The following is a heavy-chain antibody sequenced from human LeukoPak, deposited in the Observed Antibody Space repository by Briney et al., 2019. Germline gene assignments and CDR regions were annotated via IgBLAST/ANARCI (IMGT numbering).Heavy chain of an antibody. J-gene: IGHJ2*01. CDR2: INHSGST. D-gene: IGHD3-22*01. CDR1: GGSISSGASD. V-gene: IGHV4-31*03. Sequence: SETLSLTCTVSGGSISSGASDWGWIRQHPKRGLEWVGYINHSGSTYYNPSLGSRVTMSVDTSKNQFSLKLSSVTAADSAVYYCARAARQGFTMIVVPFFYFDLWGRGTLVIVSS. CDR3: ARAARQGFTMIVVPFFYFDL.